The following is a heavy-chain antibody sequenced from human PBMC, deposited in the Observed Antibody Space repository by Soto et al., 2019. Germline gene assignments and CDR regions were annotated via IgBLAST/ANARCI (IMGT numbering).Heavy chain of an antibody. Sequence: GGSLRLSCAASGFTFSSYAMSWVRQAPGKGLEWVSAISGSGGSTYYADSVKGRFTISRDNSKNTLYLQMNSLRAEDTAVYYCAKDMYYYDSSGYYSNAAFDIWGQGTMVTVSS. V-gene: IGHV3-23*01. J-gene: IGHJ3*02. D-gene: IGHD3-22*01. CDR2: ISGSGGST. CDR3: AKDMYYYDSSGYYSNAAFDI. CDR1: GFTFSSYA.